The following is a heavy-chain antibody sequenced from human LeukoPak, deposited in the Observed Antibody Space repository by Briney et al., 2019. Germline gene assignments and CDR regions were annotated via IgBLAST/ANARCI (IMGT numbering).Heavy chain of an antibody. CDR2: IYSNGNT. V-gene: IGHV3-53*01. J-gene: IGHJ6*02. CDR3: GSSTFHYYYHGMDV. Sequence: GGSLRLSCAASGFIVSSKYMSWVRQAPEKGLEWVSGIYSNGNTYYADPVKGRFTISRDNSKSTLYLQMNSLRVEDTAVYYCGSSTFHYYYHGMDVWGQGATVTVSS. CDR1: GFIVSSKY.